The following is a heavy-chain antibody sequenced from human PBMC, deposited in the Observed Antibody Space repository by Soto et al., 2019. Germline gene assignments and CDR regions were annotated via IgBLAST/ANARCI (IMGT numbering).Heavy chain of an antibody. CDR1: EFTVTNNY. D-gene: IGHD1-26*01. V-gene: IGHV3-53*01. Sequence: EVQLVESGGGLIQPGGSLRLSCAVSEFTVTNNYMNWVRQAPGRGLEWVAVIYSGGDTYYADSVKGRFTVSRDNSKNTLYLQMNSLRGEDTAVYFCARRSMYFDYWGQGTFVTVSS. J-gene: IGHJ4*02. CDR3: ARRSMYFDY. CDR2: IYSGGDT.